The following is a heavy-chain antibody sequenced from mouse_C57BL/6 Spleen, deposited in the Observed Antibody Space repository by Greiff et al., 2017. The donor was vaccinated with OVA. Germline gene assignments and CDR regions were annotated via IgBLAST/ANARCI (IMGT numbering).Heavy chain of an antibody. J-gene: IGHJ4*01. D-gene: IGHD3-1*01. CDR3: TRGLSYAMDY. V-gene: IGHV5-9-1*02. CDR1: GFTFSSYA. CDR2: ISSGGDYI. Sequence: DVMLVESGEGLVKPGGSLKLPCAASGFTFSSYAMSWVRQTPEKRLEWVAYISSGGDYIYYADTVKGRFTISRDNARNTLYLQMSSLKSEDTAMYYCTRGLSYAMDYWGQGTSVTVSS.